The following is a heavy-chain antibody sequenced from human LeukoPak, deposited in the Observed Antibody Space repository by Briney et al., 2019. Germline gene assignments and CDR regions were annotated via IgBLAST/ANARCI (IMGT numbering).Heavy chain of an antibody. CDR2: INHSGST. J-gene: IGHJ5*02. CDR3: ARHAYSSGWFSSNWFDP. D-gene: IGHD6-19*01. Sequence: SETLSLTCAVYGGSFSGYYWSWIRQPPGKGLEWIGEINHSGSTNYNPSLKSRVTMVDTSKNQFSLKLSSVTAADTAVYYCARHAYSSGWFSSNWFDPWGQGTLVTVSS. CDR1: GGSFSGYY. V-gene: IGHV4-34*01.